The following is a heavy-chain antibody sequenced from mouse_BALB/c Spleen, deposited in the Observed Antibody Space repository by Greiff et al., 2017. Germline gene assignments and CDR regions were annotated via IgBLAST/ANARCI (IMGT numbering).Heavy chain of an antibody. CDR3: ARGDYDGYYVGGFAY. J-gene: IGHJ3*01. V-gene: IGHV4-1*02. D-gene: IGHD2-3*01. CDR2: INPDSSTI. CDR1: GFDFSRYW. Sequence: EVKVVESGGGLVQPGGSLKLSCAASGFDFSRYWMSWVRQAPGKGLEWIGEINPDSSTINYTPSLKDKFIISRDNAKNTLYLQMSKVRSEDTALYYCARGDYDGYYVGGFAYWGQGTLVTVSA.